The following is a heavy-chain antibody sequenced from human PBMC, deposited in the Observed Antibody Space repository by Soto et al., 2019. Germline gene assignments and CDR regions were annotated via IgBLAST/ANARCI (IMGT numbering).Heavy chain of an antibody. CDR3: AGNLNTAMNKDLFDF. Sequence: GGSLRLSCTASGFPVSSNYMSWVRQAPGKGLEWVSVIYSAGSTYYADSVKGRFTISRDKPKNTLNLQMNSLRAEDTAVYYCAGNLNTAMNKDLFDFWGQGTRVTVSS. CDR2: IYSAGST. CDR1: GFPVSSNY. V-gene: IGHV3-66*01. J-gene: IGHJ4*02. D-gene: IGHD5-18*01.